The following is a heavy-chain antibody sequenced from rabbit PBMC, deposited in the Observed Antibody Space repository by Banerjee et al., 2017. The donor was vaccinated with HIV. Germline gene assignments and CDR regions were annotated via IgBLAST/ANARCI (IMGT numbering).Heavy chain of an antibody. CDR3: ARGPYRANL. CDR1: GFSFSSYG. V-gene: IGHV1S40*01. CDR2: IYSGGSGRT. Sequence: QSLEESGGDLVKPGASLTLTCTASGFSFSSYGMCWVRQAPGKGLEWIACIYSGGSGRTWYASWMNGRFTISKTSSTTVTLQMTSLTAADTATYFCARGPYRANLWGQGTLVTVS. J-gene: IGHJ4*01. D-gene: IGHD1-1*01.